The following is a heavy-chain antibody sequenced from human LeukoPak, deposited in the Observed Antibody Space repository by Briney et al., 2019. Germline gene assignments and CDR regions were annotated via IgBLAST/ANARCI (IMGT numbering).Heavy chain of an antibody. CDR2: IYYSGST. CDR3: ARGRDGYNYDY. V-gene: IGHV4-39*06. D-gene: IGHD5-24*01. J-gene: IGHJ4*02. Sequence: SETLSLTCTVSGGSISSSSYYWGWIRQPPGKGLEWIGSIYYSGSTYYNPSLKSRVTISVDTSKNQFPLKLSSVTAADTAVYYCARGRDGYNYDYWGQGTLVTVSS. CDR1: GGSISSSSYY.